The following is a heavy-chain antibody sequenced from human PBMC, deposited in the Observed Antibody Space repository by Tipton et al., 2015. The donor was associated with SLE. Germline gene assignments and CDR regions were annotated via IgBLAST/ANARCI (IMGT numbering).Heavy chain of an antibody. CDR1: GGSIGSYY. D-gene: IGHD3-3*01. CDR2: IYYSGST. J-gene: IGHJ6*02. V-gene: IGHV4-59*01. CDR3: ARACLIFGVVHPYCYGMDV. Sequence: TLSLTCTVSGGSIGSYYWSWIRQRPGKGLEWIGYIYYSGSTNYNPSLKSRVTISVDTSKNQFSLKLSSVTAADTAVYYCARACLIFGVVHPYCYGMDVWGQGTTVTVSS.